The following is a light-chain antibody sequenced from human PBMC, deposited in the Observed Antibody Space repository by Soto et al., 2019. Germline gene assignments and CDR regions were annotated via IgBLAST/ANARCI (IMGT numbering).Light chain of an antibody. CDR3: SSYTSSSKYV. Sequence: QSVLTQPASVSGSPGQSITISCTGTSSAVGGYNYVSWYQQHPGKAPKLMIYDVSNRPSGVSNRFSGSKSGNTASLTISGLQAEDEADYYCSSYTSSSKYVFGTGTKVTVL. CDR1: SSAVGGYNY. CDR2: DVS. V-gene: IGLV2-14*01. J-gene: IGLJ1*01.